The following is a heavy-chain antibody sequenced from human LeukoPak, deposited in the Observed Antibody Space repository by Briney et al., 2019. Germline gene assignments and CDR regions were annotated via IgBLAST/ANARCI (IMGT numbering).Heavy chain of an antibody. V-gene: IGHV4-4*07. CDR1: GCSISSYY. CDR3: ARDYDSSGYLP. CDR2: IYTSGSTYTSGST. Sequence: SQTLSLTCTVSGCSISSYYWSWIRQPAGKGLEWIGRIYTSGSTYTSGSTNYNPSLKSRVTISVDKSKNQFSLKLSSVTAADTAVYYCARDYDSSGYLPWGQGTLVTVSS. D-gene: IGHD3-22*01. J-gene: IGHJ5*02.